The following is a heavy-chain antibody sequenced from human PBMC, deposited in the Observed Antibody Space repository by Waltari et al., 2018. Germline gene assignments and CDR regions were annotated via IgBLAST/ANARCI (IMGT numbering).Heavy chain of an antibody. D-gene: IGHD3-3*01. CDR2: IIPIFGTA. V-gene: IGHV1-69*01. CDR1: GGTFSSYA. CDR3: ARDQGGFLEWLREDYYYYMDV. J-gene: IGHJ6*03. Sequence: VQLVQSGAEVKKPGSSVKVSCKASGGTFSSYAISWVRQAPGQGLEWMGGIIPIFGTANYAQKFQGRVTITADESTSTAYMELSSLRSEDTAVYYCARDQGGFLEWLREDYYYYMDVWGKGTTVTVSS.